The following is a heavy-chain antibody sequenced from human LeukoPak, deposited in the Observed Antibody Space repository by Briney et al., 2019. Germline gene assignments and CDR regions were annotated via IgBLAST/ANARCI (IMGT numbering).Heavy chain of an antibody. CDR2: INHSGST. V-gene: IGHV4-34*01. Sequence: SETLSLTCAVYGGSFSGYYWSWIRQPPGKGLEWIGEINHSGSTNYNPSLKSRVTISVDTSKNQFSLKLSSVTAADTAVYYCARSHNVRRYHYDSSGYAYWGQGTLVTVSS. CDR1: GGSFSGYY. D-gene: IGHD3-22*01. J-gene: IGHJ4*02. CDR3: ARSHNVRRYHYDSSGYAY.